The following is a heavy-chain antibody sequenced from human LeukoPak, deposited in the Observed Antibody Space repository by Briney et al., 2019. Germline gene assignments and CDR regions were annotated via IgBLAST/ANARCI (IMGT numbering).Heavy chain of an antibody. V-gene: IGHV3-21*01. CDR1: GFTLSTYS. Sequence: GGSLRLSCAASGFTLSTYSMNWVRQTPGKGLEWVPSISSSSSYIYYADSVKGRFTISIDNAKNSLYLQMNSLRAEDTAVYYCARRGVYGSGAFYLDYWGQGTLVTVSS. D-gene: IGHD3-10*01. CDR2: ISSSSSYI. CDR3: ARRGVYGSGAFYLDY. J-gene: IGHJ4*02.